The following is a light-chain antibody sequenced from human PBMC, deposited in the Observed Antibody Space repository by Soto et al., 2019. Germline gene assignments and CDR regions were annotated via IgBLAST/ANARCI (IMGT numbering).Light chain of an antibody. CDR3: QQHNSFSEA. V-gene: IGKV1-5*03. J-gene: IGKJ1*01. Sequence: DIQMTQSPSTLSANVGDRITITCLSFQSISSPLAWYQQKPGKAPKLLIYMASNLQRGVPSRFGGSGSGTEFTLTINSLQADDFATYYCQQHNSFSEAFGQGTKV. CDR2: MAS. CDR1: QSISSP.